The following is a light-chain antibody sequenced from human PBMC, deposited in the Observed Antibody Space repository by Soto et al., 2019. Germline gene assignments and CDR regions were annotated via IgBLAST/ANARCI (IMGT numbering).Light chain of an antibody. CDR2: AAS. CDR3: QKYNNGPPAT. Sequence: DIQMTQSPSSLSASVGDRVTITCRASQAGNNYLAWYQQKPGRAPKLLIYAASTLQSGVPSRLSGGGYETDFTLTISSMQPEDVANYYCQKYNNGPPATFGPGTKV. V-gene: IGKV1-27*01. J-gene: IGKJ3*01. CDR1: QAGNNY.